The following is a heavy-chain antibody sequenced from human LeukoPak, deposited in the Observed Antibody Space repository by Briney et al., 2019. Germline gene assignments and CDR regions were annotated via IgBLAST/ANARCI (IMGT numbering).Heavy chain of an antibody. CDR2: ISSSGSTI. V-gene: IGHV3-48*03. Sequence: PGGSLRLSCAASGFTFSSYEMNWVRQAPGKGLEWVSYISSSGSTIYYADSVKGRFTISRDNAKNSLYLQMNSLRAEDTAVYYCAREEVTMVRGVTTPPDYYYGMDVWGQGTTVTVSS. J-gene: IGHJ6*02. CDR1: GFTFSSYE. CDR3: AREEVTMVRGVTTPPDYYYGMDV. D-gene: IGHD3-10*01.